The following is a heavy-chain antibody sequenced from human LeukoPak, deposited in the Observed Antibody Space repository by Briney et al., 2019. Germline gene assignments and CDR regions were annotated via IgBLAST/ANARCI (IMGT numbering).Heavy chain of an antibody. Sequence: SETLSLTCAVYGGSFSSYYWSWIRQPPGKGLEWIGEINHSGSTNFNPSLKSRVTISIDTSKNQFSLKLSSVTAADTAVYYCARGPYPNPRAWGQGTLVTVSS. CDR3: ARGPYPNPRA. CDR2: INHSGST. D-gene: IGHD1-14*01. J-gene: IGHJ5*02. CDR1: GGSFSSYY. V-gene: IGHV4-34*01.